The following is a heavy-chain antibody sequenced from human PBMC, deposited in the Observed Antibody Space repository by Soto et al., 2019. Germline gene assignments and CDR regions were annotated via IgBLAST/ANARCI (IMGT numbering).Heavy chain of an antibody. CDR3: ASGEGQTGHDTRFDY. J-gene: IGHJ4*02. V-gene: IGHV3-30*03. CDR1: GITFTNHG. D-gene: IGHD5-12*01. Sequence: QMQLVESGGGVVQPGRSLRLSCVASGITFTNHGIHWVRQAPGKGLEWVADISYNGIDKWYADSVKGRFTISRDNFRYTVYLQMNGLRPEDTAVYYCASGEGQTGHDTRFDYWGQGTLVTVSS. CDR2: ISYNGIDK.